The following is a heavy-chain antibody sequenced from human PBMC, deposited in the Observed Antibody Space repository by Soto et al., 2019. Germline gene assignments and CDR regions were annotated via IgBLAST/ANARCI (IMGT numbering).Heavy chain of an antibody. CDR1: GGTFSSYT. D-gene: IGHD6-6*01. V-gene: IGHV1-69*10. Sequence: ASVKVSCKASGGTFSSYTISWVRQAPGQGLEWMGGIIPILGIANYAQKFQGRVTITADKSTSTAYMELSSLRSEDTAVYYCAKEALYYFDYWGQGTLVTVSS. CDR2: IIPILGIA. CDR3: AKEALYYFDY. J-gene: IGHJ4*02.